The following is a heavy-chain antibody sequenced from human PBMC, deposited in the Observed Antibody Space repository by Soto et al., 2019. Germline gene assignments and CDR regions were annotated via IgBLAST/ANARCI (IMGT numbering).Heavy chain of an antibody. D-gene: IGHD5-12*01. CDR1: GYTFIRYY. CDR2: IDPSGGST. J-gene: IGHJ5*02. CDR3: VRGSPSSYSLGWLDP. V-gene: IGHV1-46*01. Sequence: ASVKVSCKASGYTFIRYYVNWVRQAPGQGLEWMGMIDPSGGSTIYSQKFQGRVTMTRDTSTTTVYMELSSLRSEDTAMYYCVRGSPSSYSLGWLDPGGQGPWXT.